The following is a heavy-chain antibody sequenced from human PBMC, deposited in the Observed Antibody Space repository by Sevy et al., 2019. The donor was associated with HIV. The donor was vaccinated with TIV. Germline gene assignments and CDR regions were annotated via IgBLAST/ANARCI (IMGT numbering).Heavy chain of an antibody. V-gene: IGHV1-69*13. CDR1: GGTFSSYA. J-gene: IGHJ3*02. CDR3: ARGVGGIAAADGAFDT. D-gene: IGHD6-13*01. CDR2: IIPIFGTA. Sequence: ASVKVSCKASGGTFSSYAISWVRQAPGQGLEWMGGIIPIFGTANYAQKFQGRVTITADESTSTAYMELSSLRSEDTAVYYCARGVGGIAAADGAFDTWGQGTMVTVSS.